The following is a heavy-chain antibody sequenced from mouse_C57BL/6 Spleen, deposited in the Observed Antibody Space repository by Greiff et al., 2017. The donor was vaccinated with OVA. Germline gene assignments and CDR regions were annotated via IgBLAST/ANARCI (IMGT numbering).Heavy chain of an antibody. J-gene: IGHJ4*01. CDR3: ASPMRDGYYDAMDY. CDR2: ISYDGSN. D-gene: IGHD2-3*01. V-gene: IGHV3-6*01. CDR1: GYSITSGYY. Sequence: EVKLEESGPGLVKPSQSLSLTCSVTGYSITSGYYWNWIRQFPGNKLEWMGYISYDGSNNYNPSLKNRISITRDTSKNQFFLKLNSVTTEDTATYYCASPMRDGYYDAMDYWGQGTSVTVSS.